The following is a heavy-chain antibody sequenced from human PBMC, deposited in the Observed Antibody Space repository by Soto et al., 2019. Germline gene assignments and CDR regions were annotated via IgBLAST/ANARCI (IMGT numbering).Heavy chain of an antibody. V-gene: IGHV3-23*01. CDR3: AKGYSGSQYGLFDY. CDR1: GFTFSSYA. Sequence: VQLLESGGGLVQPGGSLRLSCAASGFTFSSYAINWVRQAPGKGLEWVSTISVSGDRTYYADSVKGQFTISRDNSKNTLYLQMNSLRVEDTAVYYCAKGYSGSQYGLFDYWGQGTLVTVSS. D-gene: IGHD1-26*01. CDR2: ISVSGDRT. J-gene: IGHJ4*02.